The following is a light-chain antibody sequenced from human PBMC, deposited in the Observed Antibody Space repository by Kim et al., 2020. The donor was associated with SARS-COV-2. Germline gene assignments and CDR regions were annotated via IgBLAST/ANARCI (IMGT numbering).Light chain of an antibody. V-gene: IGKV3-20*01. CDR1: QTVSSDY. Sequence: SPGERAPLSRWASQTVSSDYLVWYQQKPGQSPRLLISDTSTRVTGIPNRFSGRGSGTNFTLTIGRLEPEDSAIYYCQQYASLPRTYGQGTKVDIK. CDR3: QQYASLPRT. J-gene: IGKJ1*01. CDR2: DTS.